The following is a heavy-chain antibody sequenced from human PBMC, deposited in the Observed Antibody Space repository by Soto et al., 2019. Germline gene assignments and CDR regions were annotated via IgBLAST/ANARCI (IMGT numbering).Heavy chain of an antibody. CDR3: ARALVPHVSAAFGS. V-gene: IGHV5-51*01. J-gene: IGHJ1*01. CDR1: GYGFTIYW. D-gene: IGHD3-10*01. Sequence: GESLKISCKGSGYGFTIYWIAWVRQMPGKGLEWMGIIYPGDSDTRYSPSFQGQVTISADTSVSTAYLQWRSLKASDTAMYYCARALVPHVSAAFGSWGQGTLVTVSS. CDR2: IYPGDSDT.